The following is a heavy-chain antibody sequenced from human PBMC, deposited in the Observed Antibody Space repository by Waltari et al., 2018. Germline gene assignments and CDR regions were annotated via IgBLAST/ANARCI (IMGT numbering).Heavy chain of an antibody. V-gene: IGHV4-59*11. D-gene: IGHD2-15*01. Sequence: QVQLQESGPGLAKPSETLSLTCPVSGGSISSHYWRWSRQPPATGLEWIGYIYYSGSTNYNPSLKSRVTISVDTSKNQFSLKLSSVTAADTAVYYCARDRGGYCSGGSCYLFDYWGQGTLVTVSS. CDR2: IYYSGST. J-gene: IGHJ4*02. CDR1: GGSISSHY. CDR3: ARDRGGYCSGGSCYLFDY.